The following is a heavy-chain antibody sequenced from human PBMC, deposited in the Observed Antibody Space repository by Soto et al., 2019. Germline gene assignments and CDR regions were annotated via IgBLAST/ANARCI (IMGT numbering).Heavy chain of an antibody. D-gene: IGHD2-21*02. CDR3: ARGEDCGGDCYFDS. CDR2: INPTGGTT. CDR1: GYMFTKYY. J-gene: IGHJ4*02. Sequence: QVQLVQSGAELKKPGTSVRVSCKASGYMFTKYYIHWIRQAPGHGLEWMGVINPTGGTTNFAQEFQDRVTLTRDTSTNIVYMELRSLRSDDTAVYYRARGEDCGGDCYFDSWGQGSLVIVSS. V-gene: IGHV1-46*01.